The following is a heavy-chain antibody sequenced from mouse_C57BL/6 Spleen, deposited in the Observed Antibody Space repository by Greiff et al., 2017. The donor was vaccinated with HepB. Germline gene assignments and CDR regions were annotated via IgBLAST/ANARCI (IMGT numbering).Heavy chain of an antibody. CDR2: IRLKSDNYAT. Sequence: EVKVEESGGGLVQPGGSMKLSCVASGFTFSNYWMNWVRQSPEKGLEWVAQIRLKSDNYATHYAESVKGRFTISRDDSKSSVYLQMNNLRAEDTGNYYGTGRGYIDYWGQGTTRTVSS. V-gene: IGHV6-3*01. CDR3: TGRGYIDY. CDR1: GFTFSNYW. J-gene: IGHJ2*01.